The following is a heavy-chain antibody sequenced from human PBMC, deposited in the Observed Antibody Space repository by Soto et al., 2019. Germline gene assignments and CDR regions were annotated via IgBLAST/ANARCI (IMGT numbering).Heavy chain of an antibody. CDR3: ALPRRMLLGTILSYDLHN. J-gene: IGHJ4*02. Sequence: QVHLVESGGGVVQPGRSLRLSCAASGLTFSYYAMHWDRQAPGKGLEWVVVISYDESKIYYADSVKGRFTISRDNSKNRLHLQMNGLRPEDTSVYYCALPRRMLLGTILSYDLHNWGQGALVTVSS. CDR2: ISYDESKI. D-gene: IGHD1-7*01. V-gene: IGHV3-30*03. CDR1: GLTFSYYA.